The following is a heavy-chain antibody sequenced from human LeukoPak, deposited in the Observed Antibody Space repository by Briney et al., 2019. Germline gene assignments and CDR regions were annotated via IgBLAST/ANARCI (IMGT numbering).Heavy chain of an antibody. V-gene: IGHV3-7*01. CDR3: AKGHGWEASYYYYYMDV. D-gene: IGHD1-26*01. CDR1: GFTFSKFW. Sequence: GGSLRLSCAASGFTFSKFWMSWVRQAPGKGLEWVANINQDGREKFYVDSMKGRFTISRDNAKNSVYLQINSLRAEDTAVYYCAKGHGWEASYYYYYMDVWGKGTTVTISS. J-gene: IGHJ6*03. CDR2: INQDGREK.